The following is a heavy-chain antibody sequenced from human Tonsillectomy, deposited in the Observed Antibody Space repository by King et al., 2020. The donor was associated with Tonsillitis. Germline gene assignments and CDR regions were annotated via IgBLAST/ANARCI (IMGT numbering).Heavy chain of an antibody. CDR1: GFTLSDHY. CDR2: IINSGRVI. CDR3: ARGHYGMDV. J-gene: IGHJ6*02. V-gene: IGHV3-11*01. Sequence: VQLVESGGGLVQPGGSLRLSCAASGFTLSDHYMSWIRQAPGKGLDWVSYIINSGRVIENADSVKGRFTISRDNAKNSLYLQMNSLRAEDTAVYYCARGHYGMDVWGQGTTVTVSS.